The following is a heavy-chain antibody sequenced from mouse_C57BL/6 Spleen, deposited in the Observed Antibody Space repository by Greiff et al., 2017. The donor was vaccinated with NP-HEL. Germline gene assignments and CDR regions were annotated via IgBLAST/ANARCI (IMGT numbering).Heavy chain of an antibody. J-gene: IGHJ4*01. CDR2: INPNNGGT. Sequence: EVKLEESGPELVKPGASVKIPCKASGYTFTDYNMDWVKQSHGKSLEWIGDINPNNGGTIYNQKFKGKATLTVDKSSSTAYMELRSLTSEDTAVYYCARGSTTVVATYYAMDYWGQGTSVTVSS. D-gene: IGHD1-1*01. CDR1: GYTFTDYN. CDR3: ARGSTTVVATYYAMDY. V-gene: IGHV1-18*01.